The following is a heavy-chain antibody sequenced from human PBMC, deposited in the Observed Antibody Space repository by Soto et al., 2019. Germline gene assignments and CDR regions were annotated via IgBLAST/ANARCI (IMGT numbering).Heavy chain of an antibody. J-gene: IGHJ3*02. CDR1: GFTFSSYA. CDR3: AKVDYGDSVHAFDI. Sequence: SGFTFSSYAMRWVRQAPGKGLEWVSAISGSGGSTYYADSVKGRFTISRDNSKNTLYLQMNSLRAEDTAVYYCAKVDYGDSVHAFDIWGQGTMVTVSS. D-gene: IGHD4-17*01. CDR2: ISGSGGST. V-gene: IGHV3-23*01.